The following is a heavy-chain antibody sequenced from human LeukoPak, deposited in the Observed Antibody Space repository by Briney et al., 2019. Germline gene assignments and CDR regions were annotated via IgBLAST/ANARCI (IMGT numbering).Heavy chain of an antibody. CDR2: INSDGSEG. J-gene: IGHJ3*02. Sequence: GGSLRLSCAASGFTFSSYAMHWVRQAPGKGLEWVASINSDGSEGYYADVVKGRFTISRDNAKNSLYLQINSLRAEDTAVYYCARSSYSSSSSIWGQGTMITVSS. CDR3: ARSSYSSSSSI. D-gene: IGHD6-6*01. CDR1: GFTFSSYA. V-gene: IGHV3-7*03.